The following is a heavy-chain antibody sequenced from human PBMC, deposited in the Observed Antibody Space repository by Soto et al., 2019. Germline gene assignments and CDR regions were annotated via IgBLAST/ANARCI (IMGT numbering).Heavy chain of an antibody. CDR2: IYHSGST. V-gene: IGHV4-38-2*01. D-gene: IGHD6-13*01. J-gene: IGHJ4*02. Sequence: SETLSLTCAVSGYSISSGYYWGWIRQPPGKGLEWIGSIYHSGSTYYNPSLKSRVTISVDTSKNQFSLKLSSVTAADTAVYYCARGRWTAAPFHFDYWGQGTLVTVSS. CDR1: GYSISSGYY. CDR3: ARGRWTAAPFHFDY.